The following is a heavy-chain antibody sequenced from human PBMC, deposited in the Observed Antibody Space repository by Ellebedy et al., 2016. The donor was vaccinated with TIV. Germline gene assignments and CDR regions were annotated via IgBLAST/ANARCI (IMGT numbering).Heavy chain of an antibody. D-gene: IGHD6-6*01. J-gene: IGHJ5*02. CDR2: INHSGST. CDR3: ARATSYSSSSRGNFRWFDP. Sequence: SETLSLXXAVYGGSFSGYYWSWIRQPPGKGLEWIGEINHSGSTNYNPSLKSRVTISVDTSKNQFSLKLSSVTAADTAVYYCARATSYSSSSRGNFRWFDPWGQGTLVTVSS. CDR1: GGSFSGYY. V-gene: IGHV4-34*01.